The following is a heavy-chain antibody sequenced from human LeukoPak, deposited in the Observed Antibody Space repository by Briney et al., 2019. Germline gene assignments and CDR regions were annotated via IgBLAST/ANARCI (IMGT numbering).Heavy chain of an antibody. D-gene: IGHD6-19*01. CDR2: ISYTGTT. V-gene: IGHV4-59*08. CDR3: AGPNIDPSGWYGNWFDP. Sequence: PSETLSLTCSLSSGSIASYYWSWVRQPPGKGLEWMGYISYTGTTVYNASLKGRLTLSIDTSKNQFSLSLNSVTAADTAFYYCAGPNIDPSGWYGNWFDPWGRGTLVTVS. CDR1: SGSIASYY. J-gene: IGHJ5*02.